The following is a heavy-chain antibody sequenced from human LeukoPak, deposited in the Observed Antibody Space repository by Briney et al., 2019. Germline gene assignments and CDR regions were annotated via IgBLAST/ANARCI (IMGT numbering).Heavy chain of an antibody. CDR2: IFFSGST. CDR1: GGSISTSSYY. J-gene: IGHJ4*02. Sequence: SETLSLTCTVSGGSISTSSYYWGWTRQPPGKGLEWIGSIFFSGSTYYNPSLESRVTISVDTSKNQFSLKLRSVTAADTAVYYCARHRSSSWYDGMGYWGQGTLVTVSS. D-gene: IGHD6-13*01. CDR3: ARHRSSSWYDGMGY. V-gene: IGHV4-39*01.